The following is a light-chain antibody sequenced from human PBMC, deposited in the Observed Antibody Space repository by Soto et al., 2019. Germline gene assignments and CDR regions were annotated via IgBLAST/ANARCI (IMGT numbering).Light chain of an antibody. CDR3: QQSYSAPQLYT. J-gene: IGKJ2*01. V-gene: IGKV1-39*01. Sequence: DIQMTQSPSSLSASVGDRVTITCRASQSISSSLNWYQQKPGKAPDLLIYAASNLQSGVSSRFSGSGSGTDFTLSISSLQPEEFATYYCQQSYSAPQLYTFGQGTKLEIK. CDR1: QSISSS. CDR2: AAS.